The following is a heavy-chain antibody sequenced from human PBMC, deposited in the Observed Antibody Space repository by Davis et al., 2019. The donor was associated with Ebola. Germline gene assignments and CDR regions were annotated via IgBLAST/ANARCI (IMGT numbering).Heavy chain of an antibody. CDR2: IRQDGSEK. CDR1: GFTFSNFW. J-gene: IGHJ5*02. V-gene: IGHV3-7*03. CDR3: ARDHGYNRFDP. Sequence: GESLKISCAASGFTFSNFWMSWVRQVSGKGLEWVANIRQDGSEKNYVDSVKGRFTISRDNAKNSLYLQMSSLRTEDTALYYCARDHGYNRFDPWGQGTLVTVSS.